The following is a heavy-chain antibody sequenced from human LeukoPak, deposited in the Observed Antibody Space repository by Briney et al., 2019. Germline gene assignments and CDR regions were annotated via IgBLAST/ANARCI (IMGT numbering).Heavy chain of an antibody. CDR2: IYSSGST. CDR3: ARDPRYSSSAHVFDI. CDR1: GGSISSGSYY. V-gene: IGHV4-61*02. Sequence: SETLSLTCTVSGGSISSGSYYWSWIRQPAGKGLEWIGRIYSSGSTNYNPSLKSRVTISQDTSKNQVSLELSSVTAADTAVYYCARDPRYSSSAHVFDIWGQGTMVTVSS. D-gene: IGHD6-6*01. J-gene: IGHJ3*02.